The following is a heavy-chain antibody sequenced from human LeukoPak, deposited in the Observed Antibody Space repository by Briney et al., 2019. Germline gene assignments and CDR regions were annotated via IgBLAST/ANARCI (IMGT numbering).Heavy chain of an antibody. D-gene: IGHD6-13*01. CDR1: GFTFSAYW. J-gene: IGHJ6*02. Sequence: GGCLRLSCAASGFTFSAYWMSWVRQAPGKGLEWVANIHQEGSDKYYVDSVKGRFNISRDNAKNSLHLQMNSLRAEDTAVYYCAREPEIAAGDNFHFYGVDVWGQGTTVTVSS. CDR3: AREPEIAAGDNFHFYGVDV. V-gene: IGHV3-7*01. CDR2: IHQEGSDK.